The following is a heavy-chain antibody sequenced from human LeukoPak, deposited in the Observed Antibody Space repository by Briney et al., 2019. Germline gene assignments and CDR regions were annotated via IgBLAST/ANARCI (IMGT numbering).Heavy chain of an antibody. CDR1: GYTFTGYY. CDR3: ASSNKHYYDSSGYYLFVFDY. Sequence: GASVKVSCKASGYTFTGYYMHWVRQAPGQGLEWMGWINPNSGGTNYAQKFQGRVTMTRDTSITTASMELRSLRSDDTAVYYCASSNKHYYDSSGYYLFVFDYWGQGTLVTVSS. V-gene: IGHV1-2*02. CDR2: INPNSGGT. J-gene: IGHJ4*02. D-gene: IGHD3-22*01.